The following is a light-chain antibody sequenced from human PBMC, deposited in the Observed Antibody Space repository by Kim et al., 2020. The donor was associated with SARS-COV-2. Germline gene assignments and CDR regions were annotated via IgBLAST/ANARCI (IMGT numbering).Light chain of an antibody. Sequence: GPRVPISCSGSSSNIGSNYVYWYQQLPGTAPKLLIYSNNQRPSGVPDRFSGSKSGTSASLAISGLRSEDEADYYCAAWDDSLSGYVFGTGTKVTVL. V-gene: IGLV1-47*02. CDR2: SNN. CDR1: SSNIGSNY. CDR3: AAWDDSLSGYV. J-gene: IGLJ1*01.